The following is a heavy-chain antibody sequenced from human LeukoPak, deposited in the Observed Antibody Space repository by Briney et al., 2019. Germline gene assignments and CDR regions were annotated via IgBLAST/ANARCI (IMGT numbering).Heavy chain of an antibody. J-gene: IGHJ5*02. Sequence: PSETLSLTCSVSGYSISSVNYWGWIRQPPGKGLEWIGSIYHGGNTYYNPSLKNRVTTSVDTSKNQFSLKVNSVTAADTAVYYCARVSESSGPVGWFDPWGQGTLVTVSS. CDR1: GYSISSVNY. D-gene: IGHD3-22*01. CDR3: ARVSESSGPVGWFDP. V-gene: IGHV4-38-2*02. CDR2: IYHGGNT.